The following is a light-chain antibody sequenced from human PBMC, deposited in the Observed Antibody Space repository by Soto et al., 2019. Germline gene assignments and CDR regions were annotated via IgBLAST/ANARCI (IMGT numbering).Light chain of an antibody. CDR1: QSVSTT. CDR3: QQYNNLPYT. V-gene: IGKV3D-15*01. Sequence: MVMTQSPATLSVSPGERATLSCRASQSVSTTLAWYQQNPGQAPRLLIYGASTRATGIPARFSGSGSGTDFTLTISSLQSEDFAVYYCQQYNNLPYTFGPGTRVDIK. J-gene: IGKJ3*01. CDR2: GAS.